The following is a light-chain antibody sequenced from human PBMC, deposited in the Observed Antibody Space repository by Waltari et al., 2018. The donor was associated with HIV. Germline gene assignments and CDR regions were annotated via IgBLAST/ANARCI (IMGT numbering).Light chain of an antibody. J-gene: IGLJ1*01. V-gene: IGLV2-11*01. CDR3: CSYAGSYTYV. CDR2: DVS. Sequence: QSALTQPRSVSGSPGQSVTISCTGTSSDVGGYNYVSWYQQYPGKAPKLMIYDVSKRPSGVPDRFSGSKSGNTASLTISGLQAEDEADYYCCSYAGSYTYVFGTGTKVTVL. CDR1: SSDVGGYNY.